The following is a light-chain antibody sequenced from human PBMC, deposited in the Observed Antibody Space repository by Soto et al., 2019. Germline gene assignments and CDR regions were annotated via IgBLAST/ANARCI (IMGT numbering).Light chain of an antibody. CDR3: QSYDSSLGVV. V-gene: IGLV1-40*01. CDR1: SSNVGAAYD. Sequence: QSALTQPPSVSGAPGQRVTISCTGSSSNVGAAYDVHWYQHLPGTAPKLLIYGNSNRPSGVPDRFSGSKSGTSASLAIAGLQAEDEADYYCQSYDSSLGVVFGGGTKLTVL. CDR2: GNS. J-gene: IGLJ2*01.